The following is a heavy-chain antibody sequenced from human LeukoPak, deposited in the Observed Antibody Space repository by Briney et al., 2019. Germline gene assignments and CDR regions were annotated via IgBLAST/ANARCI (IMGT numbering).Heavy chain of an antibody. D-gene: IGHD3-16*01. CDR2: IKSKTDGGTT. CDR1: GFTFSNAW. CDR3: TTRPQSRGGEFDY. J-gene: IGHJ4*02. V-gene: IGHV3-15*01. Sequence: GGSLRLSCAASGFTFSNAWMSWVRQAPGKGLEWVGRIKSKTDGGTTDYAAPVKGRFTISRDDSKNTLYLQMNSLKTEDTAVYYCTTRPQSRGGEFDYWGQGTLVTVSS.